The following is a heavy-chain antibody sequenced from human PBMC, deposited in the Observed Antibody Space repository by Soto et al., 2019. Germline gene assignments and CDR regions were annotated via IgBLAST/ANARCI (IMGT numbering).Heavy chain of an antibody. J-gene: IGHJ6*02. D-gene: IGHD3-10*01. CDR2: ISGYNGDT. CDR3: AREGIRPYYYYGMDV. CDR1: GYTFTKYG. V-gene: IGHV1-18*01. Sequence: QVQLVQSGAEVKKPGASVKVSCKASGYTFTKYGISWVRQAPGQGLEWMGWISGYNGDTDYAQKVQGRVTMTTHTSTSTVYMELRSLSSDDTAVYYCAREGIRPYYYYGMDVWGQGTTVTVSS.